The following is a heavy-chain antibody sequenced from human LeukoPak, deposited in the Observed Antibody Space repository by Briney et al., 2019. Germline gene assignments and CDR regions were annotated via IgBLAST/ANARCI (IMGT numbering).Heavy chain of an antibody. CDR3: AREVTSGSYYDY. Sequence: SETLSLTCTVSGGSTSSYYWSWIRQPPGKGLEWIGYIYYSGSTNYNPSLKSRVTISVDTSKNQFSLKLSSVTAADTAVYYCAREVTSGSYYDYWGQGTLVTVSS. D-gene: IGHD1-26*01. CDR1: GGSTSSYY. J-gene: IGHJ4*02. CDR2: IYYSGST. V-gene: IGHV4-59*01.